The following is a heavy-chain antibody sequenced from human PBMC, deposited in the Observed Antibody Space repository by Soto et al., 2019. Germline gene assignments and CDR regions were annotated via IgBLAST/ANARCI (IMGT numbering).Heavy chain of an antibody. CDR1: GFTLSRHW. CDR2: IKEDGSEM. V-gene: IGHV3-7*03. Sequence: GGSLRLSCAASGFTLSRHWMSWVRQAPGKGLEWVAKIKEDGSEMNYVDSVKGRFTISRDNAKNSLYLQMDSLRAEDTAVYYCARDGLPFALDIWGHGTMVTVSS. J-gene: IGHJ3*02. D-gene: IGHD3-16*01. CDR3: ARDGLPFALDI.